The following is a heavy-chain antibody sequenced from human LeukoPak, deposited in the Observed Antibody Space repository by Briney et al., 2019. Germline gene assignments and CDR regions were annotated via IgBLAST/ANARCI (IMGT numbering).Heavy chain of an antibody. CDR2: IYYSGST. Sequence: SGTLSLTCTVSGGSISSYYWSWIRQPPGKGLEWIGYIYYSGSTNYNPSLKSRVTISLDTSKNQFSLKLSSVTAADTAVHYCARIVPYNYGYVDNWGQGTLVTVSS. D-gene: IGHD5-18*01. CDR1: GGSISSYY. J-gene: IGHJ4*02. V-gene: IGHV4-59*01. CDR3: ARIVPYNYGYVDN.